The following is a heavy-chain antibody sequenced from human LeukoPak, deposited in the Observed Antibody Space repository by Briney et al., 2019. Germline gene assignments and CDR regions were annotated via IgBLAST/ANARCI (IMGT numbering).Heavy chain of an antibody. Sequence: GRSLRLSCAASGFTFSSYGMHWVRQAPGKGLEWVAVISYDGSNKYYADSVKGRFTISRDNSKNTLYLQMNSLRAEDTAVYYCAITTPRYFDWLGYWGQGTLVTVSS. CDR2: ISYDGSNK. CDR3: AITTPRYFDWLGY. J-gene: IGHJ4*02. CDR1: GFTFSSYG. D-gene: IGHD3-9*01. V-gene: IGHV3-30*03.